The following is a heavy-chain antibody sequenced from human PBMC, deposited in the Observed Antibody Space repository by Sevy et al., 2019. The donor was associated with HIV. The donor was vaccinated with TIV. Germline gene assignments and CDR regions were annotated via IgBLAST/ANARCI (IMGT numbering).Heavy chain of an antibody. CDR2: FYLSGSA. J-gene: IGHJ6*02. CDR1: GVSISSHF. V-gene: IGHV4-59*11. Sequence: SETLSLTCSVSGVSISSHFWTWIRQPPGKGLEWIGYFYLSGSADYNPSLKSRVTISGETSKNQFSLKLTSVTAADTAVYYCAREVHYYSSGFSAGMDVWGQGTTVTVSS. D-gene: IGHD3-10*01. CDR3: AREVHYYSSGFSAGMDV.